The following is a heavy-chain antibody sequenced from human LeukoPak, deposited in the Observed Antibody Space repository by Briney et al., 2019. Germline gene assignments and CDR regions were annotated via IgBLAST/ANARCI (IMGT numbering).Heavy chain of an antibody. V-gene: IGHV4-4*07. CDR3: ARSRYSSPVGRFDP. D-gene: IGHD6-13*01. J-gene: IGHJ5*02. CDR1: GGSISSYY. CDR2: IYTSGST. Sequence: PSETLSLTCTVSGGSISSYYWSWIRQPAGKGLEWIGRIYTSGSTNYNPSLKSRVTISVDTSKNQFSLKLSSVTAADTAVYYCARSRYSSPVGRFDPWGQGTLVTVSS.